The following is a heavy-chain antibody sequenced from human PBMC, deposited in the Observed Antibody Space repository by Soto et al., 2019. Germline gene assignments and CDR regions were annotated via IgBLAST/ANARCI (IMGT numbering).Heavy chain of an antibody. D-gene: IGHD2-15*01. CDR2: VSNTATT. V-gene: IGHV4-59*01. CDR3: ARGPLGYCSGTSCYQQTLDC. Sequence: SETLSLTCTVSGASIINYYWAWIRQSPGGGLESIGYVSNTATTTYNPSLKSRVTISVDASKSQFSLKLSSVTAADTAVYYCARGPLGYCSGTSCYQQTLDCWGQGTLVTVSS. CDR1: GASIINYY. J-gene: IGHJ4*02.